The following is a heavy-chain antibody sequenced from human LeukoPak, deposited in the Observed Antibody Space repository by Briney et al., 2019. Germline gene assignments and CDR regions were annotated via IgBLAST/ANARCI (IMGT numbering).Heavy chain of an antibody. D-gene: IGHD5-24*01. J-gene: IGHJ4*02. CDR1: GGAISSYF. Sequence: SETLSLTCTVSGGAISSYFWSWIRQPPGKGLEWIGYIQNSGNSNYNSSLKSRVTISVDTSQNHFSLKVSSVPAADTAVYYCARGRRWQQSPFDYWGQGTLVTVSS. V-gene: IGHV4-59*01. CDR3: ARGRRWQQSPFDY. CDR2: IQNSGNS.